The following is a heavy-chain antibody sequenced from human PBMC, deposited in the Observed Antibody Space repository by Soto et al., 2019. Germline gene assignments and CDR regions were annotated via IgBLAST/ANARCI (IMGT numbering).Heavy chain of an antibody. CDR1: GGSFSGYY. J-gene: IGHJ4*02. Sequence: PSETLSLTCAVYGGSFSGYYWSWIRQPPGKGLEWIGEINHSGSTNYNPSLKSRVTISVDTSKNQFSLKLSSVTAADTAVYYCARAREGGYSGIDYWGPGTLVTVSS. CDR3: ARAREGGYSGIDY. V-gene: IGHV4-34*01. D-gene: IGHD3-22*01. CDR2: INHSGST.